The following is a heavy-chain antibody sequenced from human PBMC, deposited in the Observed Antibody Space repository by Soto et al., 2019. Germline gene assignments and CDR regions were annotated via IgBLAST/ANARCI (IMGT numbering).Heavy chain of an antibody. Sequence: KTSETLSLTCTVSGGSISSYYWSWIRQPPGKGLEWIGYIYYSGSTNYNLSLKSRVTISVDTSKNQFSLKLSSVTAADTAVYYCARVAPPEMATTRGVLDYWGQGTLVTVSS. J-gene: IGHJ4*02. CDR2: IYYSGST. CDR1: GGSISSYY. CDR3: ARVAPPEMATTRGVLDY. D-gene: IGHD5-12*01. V-gene: IGHV4-59*01.